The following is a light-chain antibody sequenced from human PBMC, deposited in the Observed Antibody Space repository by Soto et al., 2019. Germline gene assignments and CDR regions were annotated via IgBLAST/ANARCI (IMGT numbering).Light chain of an antibody. J-gene: IGKJ1*01. CDR2: GAS. CDR1: QDIRNE. CDR3: LQERGYPRT. Sequence: IQMTQSPSTLSASVGDTVTITCRASQDIRNELGWYQQKPGQAPKFLIYGASSLDSGVPSRFSGSGSGTDFTLTISGLQPEDFAAYYCLQERGYPRTFGQGTKVDIK. V-gene: IGKV1-6*02.